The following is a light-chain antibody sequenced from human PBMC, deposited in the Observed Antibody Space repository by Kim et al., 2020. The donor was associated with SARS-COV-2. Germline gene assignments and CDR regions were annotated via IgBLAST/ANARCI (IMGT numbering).Light chain of an antibody. CDR1: RIVSTSY. J-gene: IGKJ1*01. Sequence: LPCPQGKTAPPSCRASRIVSTSYFAWYQQKPGQAPRLLILGASSRATDIPDRFSGSGSGTDFTLTISRLEPEDFAVYYCQQPGGTFGQGTKVDIK. CDR2: GAS. V-gene: IGKV3-20*01. CDR3: QQPGGT.